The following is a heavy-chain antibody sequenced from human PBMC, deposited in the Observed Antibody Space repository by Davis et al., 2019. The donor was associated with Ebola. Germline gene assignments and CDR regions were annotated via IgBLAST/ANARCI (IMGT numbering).Heavy chain of an antibody. D-gene: IGHD1-26*01. Sequence: MPSETLSLTCTVSGGSISSYYWSWIRQPPGKGLGWIGYIYYSGSTNYNPSLKSRVTISVDTSKNQFSLKLSSVTAADTAVYYCARHSGSYLTYYFDYWGQGTLVTVSS. CDR1: GGSISSYY. J-gene: IGHJ4*02. CDR2: IYYSGST. CDR3: ARHSGSYLTYYFDY. V-gene: IGHV4-59*08.